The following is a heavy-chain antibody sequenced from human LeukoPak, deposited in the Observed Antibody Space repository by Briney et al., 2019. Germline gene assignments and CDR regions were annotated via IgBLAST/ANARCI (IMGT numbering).Heavy chain of an antibody. V-gene: IGHV4-59*01. D-gene: IGHD2-2*01. CDR1: GFTFSSYW. J-gene: IGHJ4*02. CDR3: ARGGSPFCISPSCQGAFDS. CDR2: IHSSGSP. Sequence: GSLRLSCAASGFTFSSYWMSWVRQAPGKGLEWIGYIHSSGSPNYNPSLKSRVTISVDTSKNHFSLNLSSVTAADTAVYYCARGGSPFCISPSCQGAFDSWGQGTLVTVSS.